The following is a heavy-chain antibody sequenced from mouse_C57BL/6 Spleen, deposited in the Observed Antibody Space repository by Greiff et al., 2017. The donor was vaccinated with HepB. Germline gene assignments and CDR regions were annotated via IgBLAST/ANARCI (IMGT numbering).Heavy chain of an antibody. J-gene: IGHJ3*01. CDR1: GFNIKDDY. D-gene: IGHD2-4*01. V-gene: IGHV14-4*01. CDR3: TTYYDYGAY. CDR2: IDPENGDT. Sequence: EVQLQQSGAELVRPGASVKLSCTASGFNIKDDYMHWVKQRPEQGLEWIGWIDPENGDTEYASKFQGKATITADTSSNTAYLQLSSLTSEDTAVYYCTTYYDYGAYWGQGTLVTVSA.